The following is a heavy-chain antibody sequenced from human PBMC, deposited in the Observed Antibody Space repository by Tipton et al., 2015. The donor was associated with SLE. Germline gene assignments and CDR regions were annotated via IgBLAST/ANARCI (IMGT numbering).Heavy chain of an antibody. V-gene: IGHV4-59*01. CDR2: IYYSGST. J-gene: IGHJ4*02. CDR1: GGSISSYY. D-gene: IGHD3-3*01. CDR3: ARALGPTIFGVGY. Sequence: TLSLTCTVSGGSISSYYWSWIRRPPGKGPEWIGYIYYSGSTNYNPSLKSRVTISVDTSKNQFSLKLSSVTAADTAVYYCARALGPTIFGVGYWGQGTLVTVSS.